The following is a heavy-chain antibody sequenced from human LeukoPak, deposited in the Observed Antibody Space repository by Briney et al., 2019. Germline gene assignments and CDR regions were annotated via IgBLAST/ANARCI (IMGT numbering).Heavy chain of an antibody. CDR1: GFTFSSYA. J-gene: IGHJ4*02. CDR2: ISYDGSNK. V-gene: IGHV3-30*14. D-gene: IGHD6-19*01. CDR3: ARVSRSGWFSFDY. Sequence: GGSLRLSCAASGFTFSSYAMHWVRQAPGKGLEWVAVISYDGSNKYYADSVKGRFTISRDNSKNTLYLQMNSLRAEDTAVYYCARVSRSGWFSFDYWGQGTLVTVSS.